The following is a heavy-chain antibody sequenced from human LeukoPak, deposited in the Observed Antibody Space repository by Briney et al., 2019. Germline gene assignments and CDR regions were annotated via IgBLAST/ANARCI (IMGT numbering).Heavy chain of an antibody. CDR1: GGSISSGDYY. J-gene: IGHJ4*02. CDR3: ARVYYGSGSQNFDY. Sequence: SETLSLTCTVSGGSISSGDYYWSWIRQPPGKGLEWIGYIYYSGSTYYNPSLKSRVTISVDTSKNQFSLKLSSVTAADTAVYYRARVYYGSGSQNFDYWGQGTLVTVSS. CDR2: IYYSGST. D-gene: IGHD3-10*01. V-gene: IGHV4-30-4*01.